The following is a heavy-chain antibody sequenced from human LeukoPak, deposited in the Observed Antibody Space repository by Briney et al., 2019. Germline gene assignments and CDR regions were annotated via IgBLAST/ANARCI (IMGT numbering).Heavy chain of an antibody. CDR1: GGTFSTYA. CDR3: ARVRQGSSWPYYFDY. Sequence: SVKVSCKASGGTFSTYAISWVRQAPGQGLEWVGRIVPILGTANYAQNFQGRVTITADRSTTTAYMELSSLRSEDTAVYYCARVRQGSSWPYYFDYWGQGALVTVSS. V-gene: IGHV1-69*04. CDR2: IVPILGTA. J-gene: IGHJ4*02. D-gene: IGHD6-13*01.